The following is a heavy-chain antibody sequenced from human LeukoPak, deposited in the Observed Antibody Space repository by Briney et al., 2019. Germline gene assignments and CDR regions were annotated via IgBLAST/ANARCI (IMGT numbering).Heavy chain of an antibody. J-gene: IGHJ6*03. V-gene: IGHV4-34*01. D-gene: IGHD3-16*01. Sequence: SETLSLTCAVYGGSFSGYYWSWIRQPPGKGLEWIGEINHSGSTNYNPSLKSRVTISVDTSKNQFSLKLSSVTAADTAVYYCARDRNDYIWGSYYMDVWGKGTTVTVSS. CDR3: ARDRNDYIWGSYYMDV. CDR1: GGSFSGYY. CDR2: INHSGST.